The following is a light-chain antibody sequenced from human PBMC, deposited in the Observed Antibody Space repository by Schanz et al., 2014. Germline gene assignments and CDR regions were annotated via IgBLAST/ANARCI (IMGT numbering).Light chain of an antibody. CDR2: DVS. CDR1: GNDIGMYNL. J-gene: IGLJ3*02. Sequence: SALTQPASVSGSPGQSITISCSGTGNDIGMYNLVSWYQQYPGKAPKLIIYDVSKRPSGVPDRFSGSKSGNTASLTISGLQTDDEADYYCCAYGDPSGMFGGGTKLTVL. CDR3: CAYGDPSGM. V-gene: IGLV2-23*02.